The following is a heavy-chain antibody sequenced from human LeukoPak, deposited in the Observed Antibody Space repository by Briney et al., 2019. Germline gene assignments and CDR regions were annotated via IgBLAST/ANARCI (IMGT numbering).Heavy chain of an antibody. CDR1: GYTFTNYG. Sequence: ASVKVSCKASGYTFTNYGITWVRQAPGQGLEWMGWTSTYNGNTVYAQKLQGRVTVTTDTSTSTVYMELSSLRSEDTAVYYCARDVSGSGGSCYSYFDYWGQGSLVTVSS. V-gene: IGHV1-18*01. J-gene: IGHJ4*02. CDR3: ARDVSGSGGSCYSYFDY. CDR2: TSTYNGNT. D-gene: IGHD2-15*01.